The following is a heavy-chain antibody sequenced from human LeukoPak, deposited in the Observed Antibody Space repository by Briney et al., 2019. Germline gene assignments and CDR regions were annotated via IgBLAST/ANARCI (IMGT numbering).Heavy chain of an antibody. CDR3: ARHPSYTSGWPLDY. Sequence: GESLKVSCKGSGYSFTNYWIGWVRQMPGKGLEWMGIIYLGDSDTRYSPSFQGQVTISADKSISTAYLQWSSLKASDTAIYYCARHPSYTSGWPLDYWGQGTLVTVSS. CDR2: IYLGDSDT. V-gene: IGHV5-51*01. D-gene: IGHD6-19*01. J-gene: IGHJ4*02. CDR1: GYSFTNYW.